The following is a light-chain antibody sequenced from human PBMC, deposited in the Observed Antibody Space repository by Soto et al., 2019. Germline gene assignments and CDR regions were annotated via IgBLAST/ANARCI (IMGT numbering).Light chain of an antibody. CDR2: EVS. Sequence: QSALTQPASVSESPGQSITISCSGTSSDVDDYNYVSWYQQHPGKAPKLMIYEVSHRLSGVSNRFSGSKSGYTASLTISGLQDEDEADYYCTSSLSNSVVVFGGGTKLTVL. CDR1: SSDVDDYNY. J-gene: IGLJ3*02. CDR3: TSSLSNSVVV. V-gene: IGLV2-14*01.